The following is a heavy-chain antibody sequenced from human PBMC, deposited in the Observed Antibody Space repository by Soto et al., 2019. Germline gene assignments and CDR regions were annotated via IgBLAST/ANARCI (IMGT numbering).Heavy chain of an antibody. Sequence: GASVKVSCKASGYTFTSYDINWVRQATGQGLEWMGIINPNSGNTTYAQKFQGRVTMTRDTSTTTVYMELSSLRSEDTAVYYCARYDYNGYYFDYWGQGTLVTVSS. CDR3: ARYDYNGYYFDY. D-gene: IGHD4-4*01. CDR2: INPNSGNT. CDR1: GYTFTSYD. V-gene: IGHV1-8*01. J-gene: IGHJ4*02.